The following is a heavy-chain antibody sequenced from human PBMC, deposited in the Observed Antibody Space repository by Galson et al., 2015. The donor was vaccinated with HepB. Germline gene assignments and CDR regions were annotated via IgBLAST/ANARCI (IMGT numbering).Heavy chain of an antibody. J-gene: IGHJ6*02. CDR3: AKTSTVKGPLYYYYGMDV. D-gene: IGHD4-11*01. Sequence: SLRLSCAASGLTVSSNYMSWVRQAPGKGLEWVSVIYSGGSTYYADSVKGRFTISRDNSKNTLYLQMNSLRAEDTAVYYCAKTSTVKGPLYYYYGMDVWGQGTTVTVSS. V-gene: IGHV3-53*01. CDR1: GLTVSSNY. CDR2: IYSGGST.